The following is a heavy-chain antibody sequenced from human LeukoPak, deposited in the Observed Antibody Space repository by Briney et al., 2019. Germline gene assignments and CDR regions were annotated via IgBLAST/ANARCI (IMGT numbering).Heavy chain of an antibody. J-gene: IGHJ4*02. V-gene: IGHV1-2*02. CDR1: GYIFTDYY. CDR3: ARDSGERGSGSYLIAY. D-gene: IGHD3-10*01. CDR2: INPNSGGT. Sequence: ASVKVSCKASGYIFTDYYMYWVRQAPGQGPEWMGWINPNSGGTNYAQKFQGRVTMTRDTFISTAYMELSRLRSDDTAVYYCARDSGERGSGSYLIAYWGQGTLVTVSS.